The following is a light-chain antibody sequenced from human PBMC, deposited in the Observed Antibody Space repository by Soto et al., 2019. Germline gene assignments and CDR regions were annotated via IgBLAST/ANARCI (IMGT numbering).Light chain of an antibody. J-gene: IGKJ2*01. Sequence: EVVLTQSPGTLSLSPGERATLSCRGSQSIHNNYLAWYQQRPGQAHRLLIYGSSVRATGIPDRFSGGGSGTDFTITISTLAPADFAVYSCHQYGSSPPYTFGQGTKLEI. CDR2: GSS. CDR1: QSIHNNY. V-gene: IGKV3-20*01. CDR3: HQYGSSPPYT.